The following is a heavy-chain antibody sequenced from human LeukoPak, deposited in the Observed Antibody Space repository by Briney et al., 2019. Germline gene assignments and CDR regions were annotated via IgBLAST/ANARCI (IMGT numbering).Heavy chain of an antibody. CDR1: GYTFTSYG. D-gene: IGHD3-22*01. V-gene: IGHV1-18*01. Sequence: ASVKVSCKASGYTFTSYGISWVRQAPGQGLEWMGWISAYNGNTNYAQKLQGRVTMTTDTSTSTAYVELRSLRSDDTAVYYCARDYYDSSGYPDYWGQGTLVTVSS. CDR3: ARDYYDSSGYPDY. J-gene: IGHJ4*02. CDR2: ISAYNGNT.